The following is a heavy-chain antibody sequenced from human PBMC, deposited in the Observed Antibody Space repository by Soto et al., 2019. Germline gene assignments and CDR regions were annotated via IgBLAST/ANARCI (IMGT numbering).Heavy chain of an antibody. CDR2: INHSGST. V-gene: IGHV4-34*01. CDR1: GGSLSGNY. Sequence: QVQLQQWGAGLLKPSETLSLTCAVYGGSLSGNYWSWIRQPPGKGLEWIGEINHSGSTNYNPSLTGRVTISLDTSKHQFSLKLSSVTTADTAVYYCARGPLYYDILTGYRRDYGMDVWGQGATVTVSS. CDR3: ARGPLYYDILTGYRRDYGMDV. J-gene: IGHJ6*02. D-gene: IGHD3-9*01.